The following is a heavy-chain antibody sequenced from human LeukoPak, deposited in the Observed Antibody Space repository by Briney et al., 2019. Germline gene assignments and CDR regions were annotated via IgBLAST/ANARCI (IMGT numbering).Heavy chain of an antibody. Sequence: SETLSLTCVVSGGSVSGYYWGWIRQPPGRGLEWIGYVYYSGSTNYNPSFKSRITISEDTSRNQFSLQLSSVTAADTAVYYCARIHRYCSGGACYVLDNWGQGTLVAVSS. CDR2: VYYSGST. CDR1: GGSVSGYY. CDR3: ARIHRYCSGGACYVLDN. D-gene: IGHD2-15*01. J-gene: IGHJ4*02. V-gene: IGHV4-59*02.